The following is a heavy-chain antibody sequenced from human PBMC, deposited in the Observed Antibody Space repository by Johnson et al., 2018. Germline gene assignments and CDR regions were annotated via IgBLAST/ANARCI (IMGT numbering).Heavy chain of an antibody. V-gene: IGHV3-23*04. CDR1: GFTFSDYA. CDR2: ISGGSVGT. J-gene: IGHJ6*03. CDR3: ARGKDGYDVYYYYYIDV. Sequence: VQLVQSGGGLVPXGGSXRLXCAGSGFTFSDYAMSWVRPAPGKGLEWVSGISGGSVGTYYQDPVRGRFTISRDNSKNTLYLQMDSLRTEDSASYYCARGKDGYDVYYYYYIDVWGKGTTVTVSS. D-gene: IGHD5-24*01.